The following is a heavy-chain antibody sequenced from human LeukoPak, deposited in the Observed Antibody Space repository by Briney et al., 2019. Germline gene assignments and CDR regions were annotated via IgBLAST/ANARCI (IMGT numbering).Heavy chain of an antibody. V-gene: IGHV4-34*01. J-gene: IGHJ4*02. CDR1: GGSFSGYY. D-gene: IGHD6-19*01. CDR3: ARGPAAVAD. Sequence: TSETLSLTCAVYGGSFSGYYWSWIRQPPGKGLEWIGEINHSGSTNYNPSLKSRVTISVDTSKNQFSLKLSSVTAADTAVYYCARGPAAVADWDQGTLVTVSS. CDR2: INHSGST.